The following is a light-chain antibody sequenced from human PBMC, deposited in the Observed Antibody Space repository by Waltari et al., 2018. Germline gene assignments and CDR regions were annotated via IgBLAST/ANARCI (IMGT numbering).Light chain of an antibody. CDR1: QSISRW. CDR2: KAS. J-gene: IGKJ1*01. Sequence: DIQLTQSPSTLSASVGDRVTITCRASQSISRWLALYQQKPGKAPNLLIYKASSLESGVPSRFSGSGSGTEFTLTISSLQPDDFATYYCQQYNSYSRTFGQGTKVEIK. V-gene: IGKV1-5*03. CDR3: QQYNSYSRT.